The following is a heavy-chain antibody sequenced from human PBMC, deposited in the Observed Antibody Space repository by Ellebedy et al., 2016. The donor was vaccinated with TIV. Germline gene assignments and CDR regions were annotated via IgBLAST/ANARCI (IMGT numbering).Heavy chain of an antibody. Sequence: GGSLRLSXAASGFTVNNNYMSWVRQAPGKGLEWVSGIYTGGSTYYADSVKGRLTISRDNSNNMLYLQMNSLRAEDTALYYCTRGGAFDIWGQGTMVTVSS. CDR2: IYTGGST. CDR3: TRGGAFDI. V-gene: IGHV3-53*01. D-gene: IGHD5-12*01. CDR1: GFTVNNNY. J-gene: IGHJ3*02.